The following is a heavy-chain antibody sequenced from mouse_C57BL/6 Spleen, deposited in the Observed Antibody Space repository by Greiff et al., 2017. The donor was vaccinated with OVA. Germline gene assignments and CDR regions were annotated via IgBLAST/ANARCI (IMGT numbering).Heavy chain of an antibody. V-gene: IGHV1-64*01. D-gene: IGHD1-2*01. Sequence: QVPLQQPGAELVKPGASVKLSCKASGYTFTSYWMHWVKQRPGQGLEWIGMLHPNSGCTNYNATFKSKAPLTVDKSSSTAYMQISSLTSEDSAVYYCARSATSGFGYWGQGTTLTVSS. J-gene: IGHJ2*01. CDR1: GYTFTSYW. CDR2: LHPNSGCT. CDR3: ARSATSGFGY.